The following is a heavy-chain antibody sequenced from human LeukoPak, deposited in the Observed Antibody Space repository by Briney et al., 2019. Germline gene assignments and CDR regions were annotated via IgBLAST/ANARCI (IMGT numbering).Heavy chain of an antibody. CDR3: AKDRASGTYFDY. J-gene: IGHJ4*02. D-gene: IGHD1-26*01. CDR1: GFTFSSYA. Sequence: GGSLRLSCAASGFTFSSYAMFWVRQAPGKGLEWVSSIGVPGDTYYTASVKGRFTISRENARSSLYLQMNSLRAEDTAVYYCAKDRASGTYFDYWGQGALVTVSS. V-gene: IGHV3-13*01. CDR2: IGVPGDT.